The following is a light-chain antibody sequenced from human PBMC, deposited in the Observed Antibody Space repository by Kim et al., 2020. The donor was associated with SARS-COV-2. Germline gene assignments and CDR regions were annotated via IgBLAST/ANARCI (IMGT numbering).Light chain of an antibody. CDR3: QQYGSSPRT. J-gene: IGKJ1*01. CDR2: NAS. V-gene: IGKV3-20*01. Sequence: EIVLTQSPGTLSLSPGERATLSCRASQSVSSSYLAWYQQKPGQAPRLLIYNASNRATGIPDRFSGSGSGTDFTLTISRVEPEDFAVYYCQQYGSSPRTFGQGTKVVIK. CDR1: QSVSSSY.